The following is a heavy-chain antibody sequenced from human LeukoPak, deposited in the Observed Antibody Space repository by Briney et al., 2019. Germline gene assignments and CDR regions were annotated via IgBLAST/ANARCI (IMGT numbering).Heavy chain of an antibody. CDR3: ARTTTIFGATHYFDY. Sequence: ASVKVSCKASGGTFSSYAISWVRQAPGQGLEWMGGIIPIFGTANYAQKFQGRVTITTDESTSTAYMELSSLRSEDTAVYYCARTTTIFGATHYFDYWGQGTLVTVSS. D-gene: IGHD3-3*01. CDR2: IIPIFGTA. J-gene: IGHJ4*02. V-gene: IGHV1-69*05. CDR1: GGTFSSYA.